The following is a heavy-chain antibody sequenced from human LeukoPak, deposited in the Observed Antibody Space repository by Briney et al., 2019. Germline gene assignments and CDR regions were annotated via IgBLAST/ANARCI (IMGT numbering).Heavy chain of an antibody. CDR1: GFTFSSYA. D-gene: IGHD3-16*01. CDR2: ISDTGGST. V-gene: IGHV3-23*01. J-gene: IGHJ4*02. CDR3: AKDTGPLMITFGGVVISYFDD. Sequence: GESLRLSCAASGFTFSSYAMSWVRQAPGKGLEWVSGISDTGGSTYYADSVKGRFTISRDNSKNTLSLQMNSLSAEDTAVYYCAKDTGPLMITFGGVVISYFDDWGQGALVTVSS.